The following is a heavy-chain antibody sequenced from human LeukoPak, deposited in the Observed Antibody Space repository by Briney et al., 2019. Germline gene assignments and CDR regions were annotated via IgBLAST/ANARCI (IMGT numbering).Heavy chain of an antibody. D-gene: IGHD3-10*01. Sequence: PGKSLRLSCAASGFTFSSYAMHWVRQAPGKGLEWVSIISYDGSDEKFADSVKGRFTISRDNSQNMVFLQMNSLRAEDTAVYYCARDQWATLARGVTPYIDYWGQGTLVSVSS. J-gene: IGHJ4*02. CDR1: GFTFSSYA. V-gene: IGHV3-30*04. CDR2: ISYDGSDE. CDR3: ARDQWATLARGVTPYIDY.